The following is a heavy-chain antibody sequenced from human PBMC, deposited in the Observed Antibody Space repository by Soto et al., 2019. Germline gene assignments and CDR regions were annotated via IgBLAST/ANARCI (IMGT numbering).Heavy chain of an antibody. D-gene: IGHD4-17*01. CDR2: IYWDDNE. Sequence: QITLKESGPTLVKPPQTLTLTCTFSGFSLTTQGVHVGWIRQPPGKALEWLALIYWDDNEVYIPSLKNRLTITKDTSKSQVVLTLATVDPVDTATYYCVYRDFGDYFFQFWGQGILVNVSS. CDR1: GFSLTTQGVH. CDR3: VYRDFGDYFFQF. J-gene: IGHJ4*02. V-gene: IGHV2-5*02.